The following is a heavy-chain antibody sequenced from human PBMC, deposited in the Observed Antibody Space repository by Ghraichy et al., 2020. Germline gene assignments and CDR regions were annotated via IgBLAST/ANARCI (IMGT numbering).Heavy chain of an antibody. J-gene: IGHJ4*02. CDR1: GFTFSRYN. D-gene: IGHD3-10*01. CDR3: ATDYYASGSYSFDY. Sequence: GGSLRLSCAASGFTFSRYNMNWVRQAPGKGLEWVSYISSSSGTISYADSVKGRFTISRDNARNSLYLQLNSVRDEDTAVYYCATDYYASGSYSFDYWGQGTPVTVSS. V-gene: IGHV3-48*02. CDR2: ISSSSGTI.